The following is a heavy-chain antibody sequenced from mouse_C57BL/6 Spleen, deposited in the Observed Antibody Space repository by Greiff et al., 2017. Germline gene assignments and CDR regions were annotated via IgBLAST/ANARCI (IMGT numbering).Heavy chain of an antibody. CDR3: ARGLGRLDWYFDV. CDR2: ILPGSGST. V-gene: IGHV1-9*01. D-gene: IGHD4-1*01. J-gene: IGHJ1*03. CDR1: GYTFTGYW. Sequence: QVQLQQSGAELMKPGASVKLSCKATGYTFTGYWIAWVKQRPGHGLEWIGEILPGSGSTNYNEKFKSKATFTADTSSNTAYRQLSSLTTEDSAIYYSARGLGRLDWYFDVWGTGTTVTVSS.